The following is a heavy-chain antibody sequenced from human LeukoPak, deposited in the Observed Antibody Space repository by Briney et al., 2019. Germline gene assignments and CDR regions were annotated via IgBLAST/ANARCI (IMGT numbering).Heavy chain of an antibody. CDR3: ARLKGYYDSSGYYGAVGAFDI. CDR1: GYSFTSYW. D-gene: IGHD3-22*01. J-gene: IGHJ3*02. Sequence: GESLKISCKGSGYSFTSYWIGWVRQMPGKGLEWMGIIYPGDSDTRYSPSFQGQVTISADKSISTAYLQWSSLKASDTAMYYCARLKGYYDSSGYYGAVGAFDIRGQGTMVTVSS. V-gene: IGHV5-51*01. CDR2: IYPGDSDT.